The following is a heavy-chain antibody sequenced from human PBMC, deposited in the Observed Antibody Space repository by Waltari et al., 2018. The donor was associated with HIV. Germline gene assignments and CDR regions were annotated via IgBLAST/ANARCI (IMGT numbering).Heavy chain of an antibody. V-gene: IGHV1-24*01. CDR1: GHTLSELS. CDR2: FDHEDDER. J-gene: IGHJ6*02. D-gene: IGHD3-10*01. CDR3: GTDFSGMVRAYSYYSLDV. Sequence: QVQLVQSGAEVKKPGASVKVSCKVSGHTLSELSMHWVRQVPGKGLAWMGNFDHEDDERIYEQEVQGRVTMTEDTSSDTAYMELSSLTAGDTAVDYCGTDFSGMVRAYSYYSLDVWGQGTTVTVSS.